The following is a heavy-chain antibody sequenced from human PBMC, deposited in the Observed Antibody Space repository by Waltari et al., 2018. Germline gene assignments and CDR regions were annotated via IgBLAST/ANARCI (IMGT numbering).Heavy chain of an antibody. D-gene: IGHD2-2*01. J-gene: IGHJ5*02. Sequence: QVQLQQWGAGLLKPSETLSLTCAVYGGSFSGYYWSWIRQPPGKGLEWIGEINHSGSTNYNPSLKSLVTISVDTSKNQFSLKLSSVTAADTAVYYCARAWREKVVPAELYWFDPWGQGTLVTVSS. CDR2: INHSGST. V-gene: IGHV4-34*01. CDR3: ARAWREKVVPAELYWFDP. CDR1: GGSFSGYY.